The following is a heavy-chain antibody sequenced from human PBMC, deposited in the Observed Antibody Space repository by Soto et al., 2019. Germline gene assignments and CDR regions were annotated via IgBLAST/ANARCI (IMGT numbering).Heavy chain of an antibody. D-gene: IGHD1-7*01. CDR1: NVSIRTSHW. J-gene: IGHJ4*02. V-gene: IGHV4-4*02. CDR2: IYINGLT. CDR3: ARTTDESLAGTTGPYCFDT. Sequence: QVHLQESGPGLVPPSGTLSLACVVSNVSIRTSHWWIWVRQPPGKGLEWIADIYINGLTFYNPSLEIRATNSVDNSKNPFSMTLRSVNAADTALYSCARTTDESLAGTTGPYCFDTWGQVTLVTVSS.